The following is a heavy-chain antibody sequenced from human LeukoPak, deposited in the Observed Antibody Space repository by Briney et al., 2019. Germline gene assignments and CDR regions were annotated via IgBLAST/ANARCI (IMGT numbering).Heavy chain of an antibody. Sequence: GGSLRLSCAASGFTFSSYSMNWVRQAPGKGLEWVSSISSSSSYIYYADSVKGRFTISRDNAKNPLYLQMNSLRAEDTAVYYCARGPIQWQSRTLLSSDYWGQGTLVTVSS. V-gene: IGHV3-21*01. CDR1: GFTFSSYS. CDR3: ARGPIQWQSRTLLSSDY. CDR2: ISSSSSYI. J-gene: IGHJ4*02. D-gene: IGHD3-10*01.